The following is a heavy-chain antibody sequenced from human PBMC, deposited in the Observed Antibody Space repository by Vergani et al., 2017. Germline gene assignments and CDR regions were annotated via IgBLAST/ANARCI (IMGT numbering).Heavy chain of an antibody. D-gene: IGHD6-19*01. J-gene: IGHJ5*02. V-gene: IGHV4-39*01. Sequence: QLQLQESGPGLVEPSETLSLTCTVSGASIRSSNHYWGWIRQPPGKGLEWIASIYYSGITYYNPSLKSRVTISVDTSKNQFSLKLSSVTAADTAVYFCARHSTVEWLVKLGWIDPWGQGILVTVSS. CDR2: IYYSGIT. CDR3: ARHSTVEWLVKLGWIDP. CDR1: GASIRSSNHY.